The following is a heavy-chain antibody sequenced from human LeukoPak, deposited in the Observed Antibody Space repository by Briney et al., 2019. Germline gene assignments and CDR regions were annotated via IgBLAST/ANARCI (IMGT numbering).Heavy chain of an antibody. V-gene: IGHV3-7*01. Sequence: GGSLRLSCAASGFTFSNYWMNWVRQAPGKGLECLANIKQDGSETYFADSVKGRFTISRDNAKNSLYLQMNSLRAEDTAVYYCARDEQNAHHSSGYYPTEGGGGYWGQGTLVTVSS. CDR1: GFTFSNYW. J-gene: IGHJ4*02. CDR2: IKQDGSET. D-gene: IGHD3-22*01. CDR3: ARDEQNAHHSSGYYPTEGGGGY.